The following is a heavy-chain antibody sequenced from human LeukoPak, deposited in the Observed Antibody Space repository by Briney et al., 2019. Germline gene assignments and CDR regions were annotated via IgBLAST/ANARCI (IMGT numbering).Heavy chain of an antibody. D-gene: IGHD3-3*01. CDR1: GFTFSSYA. Sequence: QAGGSLRLSCAASGFTFSSYAMSWVRQAPGKGLEWVSAISGSGGSTYYADSVKGRFTISRDNSKNTLYLQMNSLRAEDTAVYYCAKIGPYDFWSGIRPSFDYWGQGTLVTVSS. CDR3: AKIGPYDFWSGIRPSFDY. V-gene: IGHV3-23*01. CDR2: ISGSGGST. J-gene: IGHJ4*02.